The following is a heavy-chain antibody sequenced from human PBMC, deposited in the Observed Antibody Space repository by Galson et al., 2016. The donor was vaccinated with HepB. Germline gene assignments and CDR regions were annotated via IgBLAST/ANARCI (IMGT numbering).Heavy chain of an antibody. CDR1: GFTLKNFG. J-gene: IGHJ4*02. CDR2: ICGSCGDI. V-gene: IGHV3-23*01. CDR3: AIDPSHWIENPFAL. D-gene: IGHD2-2*03. Sequence: SLRLSCAASGFTLKNFGMTWVRQAPGKGLEWVSTICGSCGDIDYADSVQGRFTISRDNSKNTLSLQMNSLRAEDTATYYCAIDPSHWIENPFALWGQGTLVTVSS.